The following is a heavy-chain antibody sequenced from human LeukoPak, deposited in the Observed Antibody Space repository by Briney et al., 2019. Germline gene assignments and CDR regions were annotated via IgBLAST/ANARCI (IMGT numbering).Heavy chain of an antibody. Sequence: ASVKVSCKASGYTFTGYYMHWVRQAPGQGLEWMGWINPNSGGTNYAQKFQGRVTMTRDTSISTAYMELSRLRSDDTAVYYCARAGPYYDFWSGYLVTTFDYWDQGTLVTVSS. CDR1: GYTFTGYY. CDR2: INPNSGGT. D-gene: IGHD3-3*01. J-gene: IGHJ4*02. CDR3: ARAGPYYDFWSGYLVTTFDY. V-gene: IGHV1-2*02.